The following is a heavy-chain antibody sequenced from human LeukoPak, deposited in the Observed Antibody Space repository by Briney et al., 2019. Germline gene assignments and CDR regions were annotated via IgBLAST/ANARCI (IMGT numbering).Heavy chain of an antibody. J-gene: IGHJ6*03. V-gene: IGHV1-69*05. D-gene: IGHD2-21*01. CDR1: GGTFSSYA. Sequence: GASVKVSCKASGGTFSSYAISWVRQAPGQGLEWMGGIIPIFGTANYAQKFQGRVTMTRDMSTSTVYMELSSLGSEDTAVYYCARGMIVDYYYYYMDVWGKGTTVTVSS. CDR2: IIPIFGTA. CDR3: ARGMIVDYYYYYMDV.